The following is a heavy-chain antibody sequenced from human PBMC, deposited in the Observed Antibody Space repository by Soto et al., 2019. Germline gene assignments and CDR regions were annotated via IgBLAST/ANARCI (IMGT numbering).Heavy chain of an antibody. CDR1: GFTFSSYS. J-gene: IGHJ6*02. V-gene: IGHV3-48*02. CDR2: ISSSSSTI. CDR3: ARDSPPMDV. Sequence: EVQLVESGGGLVQPGGSLRLSCAASGFTFSSYSMNWVRQAPGKGLEWVSYISSSSSTIYYADSVKGRFTISRDNAKNSLYLQMNSLSDEDTAVYYCARDSPPMDVWGQGTTVTVSS.